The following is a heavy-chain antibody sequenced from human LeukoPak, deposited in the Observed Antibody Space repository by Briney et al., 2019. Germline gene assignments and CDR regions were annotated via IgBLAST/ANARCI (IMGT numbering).Heavy chain of an antibody. J-gene: IGHJ4*02. CDR2: ISAYNGNT. CDR3: ARGPRPLLRYFDWFSTDFDY. CDR1: GYTFTSYA. Sequence: ASVKVSCKASGYTFTSYAMNWVRQAPGQGLEWMGWISAYNGNTNYAQKLQGRVTMATDTSTSTAYMELRSLRSDDTAVYYCARGPRPLLRYFDWFSTDFDYWGQGTLVTVSS. D-gene: IGHD3-9*01. V-gene: IGHV1-18*01.